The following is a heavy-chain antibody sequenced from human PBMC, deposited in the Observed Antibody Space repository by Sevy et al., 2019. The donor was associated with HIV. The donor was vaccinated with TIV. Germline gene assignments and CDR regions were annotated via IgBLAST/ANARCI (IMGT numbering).Heavy chain of an antibody. CDR2: IGTLGDT. CDR3: VRGLQTHCDRTACPLDH. CDR1: GFSFSGSD. D-gene: IGHD2-21*01. V-gene: IGHV3-13*01. J-gene: IGHJ5*02. Sequence: GGALRLSCAGYGFSFSGSDMHWVRQPTGKGLEWVSSIGTLGDTFYVDSVKGRFTISRDNANSSLYLEMSSLRAGDTALYYCVRGLQTHCDRTACPLDHWGQGTLVTVSS.